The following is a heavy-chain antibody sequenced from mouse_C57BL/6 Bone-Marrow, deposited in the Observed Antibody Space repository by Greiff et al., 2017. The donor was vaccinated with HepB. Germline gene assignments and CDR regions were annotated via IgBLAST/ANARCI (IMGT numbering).Heavy chain of an antibody. CDR2: IDPNSGGT. D-gene: IGHD1-1*01. Sequence: QVQPQQPGAELVKPGASVKLFCKASGYTFTSYWMHWVKQRPGRGREWIGRIDPNSGGTKYNEKFQSKATLTVDKPSSTAYMQRSSLTSEDAAVYYGARTPYYYGSPFDYWGQGTTLTVSS. CDR1: GYTFTSYW. CDR3: ARTPYYYGSPFDY. V-gene: IGHV1-72*01. J-gene: IGHJ2*01.